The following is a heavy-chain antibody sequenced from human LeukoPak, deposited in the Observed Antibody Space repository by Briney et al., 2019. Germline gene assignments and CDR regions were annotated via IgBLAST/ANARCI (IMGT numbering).Heavy chain of an antibody. CDR1: GFTFSSYG. Sequence: GGSLRLSCAASGFTFSSYGMHWVRQAPGKGLERVAFIRYDGSNKYYADSVKGRFTISRDNSKNTLYLQMNSLRAEDTAVYYCAKDPDYYGSGSYYDPPDYWGQGTLVTVSS. CDR2: IRYDGSNK. D-gene: IGHD3-10*01. V-gene: IGHV3-30*02. CDR3: AKDPDYYGSGSYYDPPDY. J-gene: IGHJ4*02.